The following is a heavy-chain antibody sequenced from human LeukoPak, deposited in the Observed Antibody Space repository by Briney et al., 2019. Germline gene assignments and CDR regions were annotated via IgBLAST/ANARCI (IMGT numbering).Heavy chain of an antibody. Sequence: SETLSLTCAVYGGSFSGYYWSWIRQPPGKGLEWIGEINHSGSTNYNPSLKSRVTISVDTSKNQFSLKLSSVTAADTAVYYCARSLGSLPYHFDYWGQGTLVTVSS. CDR2: INHSGST. CDR1: GGSFSGYY. V-gene: IGHV4-34*01. J-gene: IGHJ4*02. D-gene: IGHD2-2*01. CDR3: ARSLGSLPYHFDY.